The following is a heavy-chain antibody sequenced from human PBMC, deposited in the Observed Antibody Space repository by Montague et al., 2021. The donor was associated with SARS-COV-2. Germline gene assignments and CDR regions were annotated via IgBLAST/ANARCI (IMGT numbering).Heavy chain of an antibody. J-gene: IGHJ6*02. D-gene: IGHD3-9*01. CDR1: GGSISTYY. CDR2: IDYSGST. Sequence: SETLSLTCTVSGGSISTYYWYWIRQFPGKGLEWIGYIDYSGSTNYNPSLQSRVIISVDRSKFQFSLKLNSMTAADTAIYYCARLPYDNSYGMDVWGQGTAVTVSS. V-gene: IGHV4-59*01. CDR3: ARLPYDNSYGMDV.